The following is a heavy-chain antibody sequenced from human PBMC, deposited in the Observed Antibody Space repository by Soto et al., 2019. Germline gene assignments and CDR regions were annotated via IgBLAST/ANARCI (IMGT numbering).Heavy chain of an antibody. V-gene: IGHV4-31*03. Sequence: SETLSLTCTVSGGSISSGGYYWSWIRQHPGKGLEWIGYIYYSGSTYYNPSLKSRVTISVDTSKNQFSLELSSVTAADTAVYYCARTTDCSSTSCEAFDIWGQGTMVTVSS. D-gene: IGHD2-2*01. CDR1: GGSISSGGYY. CDR3: ARTTDCSSTSCEAFDI. J-gene: IGHJ3*02. CDR2: IYYSGST.